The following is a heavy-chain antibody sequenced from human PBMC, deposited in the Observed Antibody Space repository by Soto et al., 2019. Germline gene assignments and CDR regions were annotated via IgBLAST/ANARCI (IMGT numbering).Heavy chain of an antibody. V-gene: IGHV3-30*18. CDR2: VSSDGNNK. Sequence: GGSLRLSCVASGFSFSNYGMHWVRQAPGKGREWVAFVSSDGNNKYYAESVKGRFTISRDNAKNTLYLQVDRLTVDDTAVYYCAKDRVIQLLPIWPDPWGQGTLVTVSS. CDR1: GFSFSNYG. J-gene: IGHJ5*02. CDR3: AKDRVIQLLPIWPDP. D-gene: IGHD2-2*01.